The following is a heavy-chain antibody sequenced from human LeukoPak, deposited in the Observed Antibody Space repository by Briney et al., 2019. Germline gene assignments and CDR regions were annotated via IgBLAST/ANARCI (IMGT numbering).Heavy chain of an antibody. D-gene: IGHD3-22*01. CDR3: ARVIDSSGSHDY. CDR2: INHSGST. J-gene: IGHJ4*02. V-gene: IGHV4-34*01. Sequence: SETLSLTCAVYGGSFSGYYWSWIRQPPGKGLEWIGEINHSGSTNYNPSLKSRVTMSVDTSKNQFSLKLSSVTAADTAVYYCARVIDSSGSHDYWGQGTLVTVSS. CDR1: GGSFSGYY.